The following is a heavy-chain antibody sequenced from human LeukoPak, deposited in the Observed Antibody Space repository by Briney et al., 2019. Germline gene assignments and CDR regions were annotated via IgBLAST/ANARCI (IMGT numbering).Heavy chain of an antibody. CDR1: GFTFSSYS. J-gene: IGHJ6*03. CDR3: ARARGRYEYSSSYYMDV. Sequence: GESLRLSCAASGFTFSSYSMNWVRQAPGKGLEWVSSISSSSSYIYYADSVKGRFTISRDNAKNSLYLQMNSLRAEDTAVYYCARARGRYEYSSSYYMDVWGKGTTVTVSS. CDR2: ISSSSSYI. V-gene: IGHV3-21*01. D-gene: IGHD6-6*01.